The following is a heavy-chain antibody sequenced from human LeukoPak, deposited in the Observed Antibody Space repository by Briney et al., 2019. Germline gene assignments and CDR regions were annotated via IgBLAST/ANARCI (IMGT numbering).Heavy chain of an antibody. D-gene: IGHD3-10*01. Sequence: GESLKISCNGSGYRFTSYWIDWVRQMTGQGLEWMGWTDPSDSYTNYTPSFPGHVTISADNSISTAYLQWSGLKASDTAMYYCARQATSVRGIPLFDYWGQGTLVTVSS. CDR2: TDPSDSYT. J-gene: IGHJ4*02. V-gene: IGHV5-10-1*01. CDR3: ARQATSVRGIPLFDY. CDR1: GYRFTSYW.